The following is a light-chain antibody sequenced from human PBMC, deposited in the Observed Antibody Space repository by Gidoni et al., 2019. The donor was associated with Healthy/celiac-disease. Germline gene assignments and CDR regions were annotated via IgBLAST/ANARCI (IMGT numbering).Light chain of an antibody. CDR1: QSISNW. V-gene: IGKV1-5*03. CDR2: KAS. Sequence: DIQMTQSPSTLSASVGDRVTITCRASQSISNWLAWYQQKPGKAPKLLIYKASSLESGVPSRFSGSGSGTEITLTISSLQPDDFATYYCQHYNSYFALTFGGGTKVEIK. CDR3: QHYNSYFALT. J-gene: IGKJ4*01.